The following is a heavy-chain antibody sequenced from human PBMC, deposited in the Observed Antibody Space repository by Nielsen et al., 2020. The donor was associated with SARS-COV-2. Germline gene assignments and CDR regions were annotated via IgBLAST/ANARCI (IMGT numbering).Heavy chain of an antibody. V-gene: IGHV1-2*02. CDR3: ATDPGLDY. J-gene: IGHJ4*02. CDR2: INPNSGGT. Sequence: ASVKVSCKASGYTFTGYYMHWVRQAPGQGLEWMGWINPNSGGTIYAQKFQGRVTMTEDTSTDTAYMELSSLRSEDTAVYYCATDPGLDYWGQGTLVTVSS. CDR1: GYTFTGYY.